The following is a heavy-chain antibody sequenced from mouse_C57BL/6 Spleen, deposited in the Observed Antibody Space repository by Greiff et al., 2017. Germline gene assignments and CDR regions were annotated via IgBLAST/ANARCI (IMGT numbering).Heavy chain of an antibody. V-gene: IGHV1-82*01. CDR1: GYAFSSSW. J-gene: IGHJ1*03. Sequence: QVQLQQSGPELVKPGASVKISCKASGYAFSSSWMNWVKQRPGKGLEWIGRIYPGDGDTNYNGKFKGKATLTADQSSSTAYMQLSSLTSEDSAVYFCARGVPWYFDVWGTGTTVTVSS. CDR2: IYPGDGDT. CDR3: ARGVPWYFDV.